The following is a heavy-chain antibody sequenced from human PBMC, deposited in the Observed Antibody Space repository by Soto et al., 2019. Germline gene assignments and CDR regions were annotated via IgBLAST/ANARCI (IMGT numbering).Heavy chain of an antibody. CDR3: ARAEADRKIAAAKRGHNWFDP. V-gene: IGHV4-31*03. Sequence: SETLSLTCTVSGGSISSCCYYWSWIRQHPGKGLEWIGYIYYSGSTYYNPSLKSRVTISVDTSKNQFSLKLSSVTAADTAVYYCARAEADRKIAAAKRGHNWFDPWGQGTLVTVSS. CDR2: IYYSGST. D-gene: IGHD6-13*01. J-gene: IGHJ5*02. CDR1: GGSISSCCYY.